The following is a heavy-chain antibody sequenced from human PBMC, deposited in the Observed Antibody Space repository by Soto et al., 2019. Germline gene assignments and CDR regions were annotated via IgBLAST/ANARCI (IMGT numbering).Heavy chain of an antibody. J-gene: IGHJ1*01. V-gene: IGHV1-46*01. Sequence: GASVKVSFKASGYTFTSYYMHWVRQAPGQGLEWMGIINPSGGSTSYAQKFQGRVTMTRDTSTSTVYMELSSLRPEDTAVYYCARVGYYYDSSGYYSTLYFQHWGQGTLVTVSS. CDR2: INPSGGST. CDR1: GYTFTSYY. D-gene: IGHD3-22*01. CDR3: ARVGYYYDSSGYYSTLYFQH.